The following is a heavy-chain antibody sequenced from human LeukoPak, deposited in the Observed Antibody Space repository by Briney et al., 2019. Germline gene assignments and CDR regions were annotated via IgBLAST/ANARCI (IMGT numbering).Heavy chain of an antibody. CDR3: AKDHSPQDYYDSSGPDY. J-gene: IGHJ4*02. CDR2: ISGSGGST. V-gene: IGHV3-23*01. Sequence: GGSLRLSCAASGFTFSSYAMSWVRQAPGKGLEWVSAISGSGGSTYYADSVKGRFTISRDNSKNTLYLQMNSLRAEDTAVYYCAKDHSPQDYYDSSGPDYWGQGTLVTVSS. D-gene: IGHD3-22*01. CDR1: GFTFSSYA.